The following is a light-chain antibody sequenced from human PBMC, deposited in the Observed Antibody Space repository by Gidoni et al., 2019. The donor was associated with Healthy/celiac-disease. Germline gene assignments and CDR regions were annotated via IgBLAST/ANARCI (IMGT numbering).Light chain of an antibody. Sequence: DIQLTQSPSFLSASVGDRVTITCRASQGISSYLAWYQQKPGKAPKLLIYAASTLQSGVPSRFSGSGSGTEFTLTISSLKPEEFANYYCQQLNLKSYPTLFTFGPGTKVDIK. J-gene: IGKJ3*01. V-gene: IGKV1-9*01. CDR3: QQLNLKSYPTLFT. CDR1: QGISSY. CDR2: AAS.